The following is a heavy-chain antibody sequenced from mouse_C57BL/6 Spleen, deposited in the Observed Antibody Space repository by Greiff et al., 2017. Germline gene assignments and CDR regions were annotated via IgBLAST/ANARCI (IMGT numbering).Heavy chain of an antibody. Sequence: VKLQQPGAELVRPGSSVKLSCKASGYTFTSYWMHWVKQRPIQGLEWIGNIDPSDSETHYNQKFKDKATLTVDKSSSTAYMQLSSLTSEDSAVYYCARDITRAWFAYWGQGTLVTVSA. CDR1: GYTFTSYW. D-gene: IGHD1-1*01. CDR2: IDPSDSET. J-gene: IGHJ3*01. CDR3: ARDITRAWFAY. V-gene: IGHV1-52*01.